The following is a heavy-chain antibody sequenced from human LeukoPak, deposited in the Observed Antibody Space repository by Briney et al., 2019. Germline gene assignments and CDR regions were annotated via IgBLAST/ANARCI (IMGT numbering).Heavy chain of an antibody. J-gene: IGHJ6*03. CDR2: ISWNSGSI. CDR1: GFTFDDYA. CDR3: AKASGRVYYYYMDV. V-gene: IGHV3-9*03. D-gene: IGHD3-10*01. Sequence: GGSLRLSCAASGFTFDDYAMHWVRQAPGKGLEWVSGISWNSGSIGYADSVKGRFTISRDNAKNSLYLQMNSPRAEDMALYYCAKASGRVYYYYMDVWGKGTTVTVSS.